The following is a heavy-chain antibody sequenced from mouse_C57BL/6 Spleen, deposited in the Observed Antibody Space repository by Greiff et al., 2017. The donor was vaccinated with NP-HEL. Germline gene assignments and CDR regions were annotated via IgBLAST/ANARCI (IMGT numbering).Heavy chain of an antibody. CDR2: ISSGGSYT. Sequence: EVQVVESGGDLVKPGGSLKLSCAASGFTFSSYGMSWVRQTPDKRLEWVATISSGGSYTSYPDSVKGRFTISRDNAKNTLYLQMSSLKSEDTAMYYCARKGAPRYAMDYWGQGTSVTVSS. J-gene: IGHJ4*01. CDR3: ARKGAPRYAMDY. CDR1: GFTFSSYG. V-gene: IGHV5-6*01.